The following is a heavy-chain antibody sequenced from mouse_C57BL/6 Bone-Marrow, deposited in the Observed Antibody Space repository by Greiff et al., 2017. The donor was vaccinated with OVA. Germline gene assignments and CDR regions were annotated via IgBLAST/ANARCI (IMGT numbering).Heavy chain of an antibody. CDR3: ARCYDGYWAWFAY. Sequence: EVKLVESGGGLVKPGGSLKLSCAASGFTFSSYAMSWVRQTPEKRLEWVATISDGGSYTYYPDNVKGRFTISRDNAKNNLYLQMSHLKSEDTAMYYCARCYDGYWAWFAYWGQGTLVTVSA. V-gene: IGHV5-4*03. J-gene: IGHJ3*01. CDR1: GFTFSSYA. D-gene: IGHD2-3*01. CDR2: ISDGGSYT.